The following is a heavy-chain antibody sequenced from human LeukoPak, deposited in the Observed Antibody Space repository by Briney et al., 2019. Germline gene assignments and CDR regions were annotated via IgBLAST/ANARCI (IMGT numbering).Heavy chain of an antibody. D-gene: IGHD3-16*01. CDR1: GGSVSSGSYY. CDR3: ARSSRYGSCDY. V-gene: IGHV4-61*01. CDR2: IYYIGTT. Sequence: PSETLSLTCTVSGGSVSSGSYYWGWIRQPPGKGLEWIGYIYYIGTTNYNPSLKSRVTISADTSKNQFSLKLSSVTAADTAVYYCARSSRYGSCDYWGQGTLVTVSS. J-gene: IGHJ4*02.